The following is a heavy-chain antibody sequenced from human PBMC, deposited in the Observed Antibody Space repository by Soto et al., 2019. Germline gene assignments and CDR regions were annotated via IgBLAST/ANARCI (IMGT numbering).Heavy chain of an antibody. V-gene: IGHV3-7*05. CDR2: INEDGSER. CDR1: GFTFSTYW. Sequence: EVQLVESGGGLVQPGGSLRLSCAASGFTFSTYWLSWVRQTPGQGLEWVANINEDGSERYDVDSVKGRLTISRDNAKNSLYLQMNGLRGEDTAVDYCARVWCLDYWGQGTLVTVSS. J-gene: IGHJ4*02. D-gene: IGHD2-21*01. CDR3: ARVWCLDY.